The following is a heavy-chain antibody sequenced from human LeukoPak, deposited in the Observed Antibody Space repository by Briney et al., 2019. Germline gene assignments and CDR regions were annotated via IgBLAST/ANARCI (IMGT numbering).Heavy chain of an antibody. CDR1: GYTFTSYY. J-gene: IGHJ5*02. D-gene: IGHD3-3*01. Sequence: VASVKVSCKASGYTFTSYYMHWVRQAPGQGLEWTGIINPSGGSTSYAQKFQGRVTMTRDMSTSTVYMELSSLRSEDTAVYYCVRANYDFWSGYYSDGWFDPWGQGTLVTVSS. CDR2: INPSGGST. V-gene: IGHV1-46*01. CDR3: VRANYDFWSGYYSDGWFDP.